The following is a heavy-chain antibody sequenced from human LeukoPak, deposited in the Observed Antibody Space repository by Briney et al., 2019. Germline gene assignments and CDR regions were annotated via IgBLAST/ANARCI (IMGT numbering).Heavy chain of an antibody. CDR2: INPSGGST. Sequence: ASVKVSCKASGYTFTSYYMHWVRQAPGQGLEWMGIINPSGGSTSYAQKFQGRVTITADESTSTAYMELSSLRSEDTAVYYCARHDRYCSGGSCYYYYGMDVWGQGTTVTVSS. D-gene: IGHD2-15*01. J-gene: IGHJ6*02. CDR1: GYTFTSYY. V-gene: IGHV1-46*01. CDR3: ARHDRYCSGGSCYYYYGMDV.